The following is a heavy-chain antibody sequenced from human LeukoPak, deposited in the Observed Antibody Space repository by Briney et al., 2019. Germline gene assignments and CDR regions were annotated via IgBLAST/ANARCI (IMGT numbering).Heavy chain of an antibody. CDR2: MYYSGST. CDR1: GGSISSYY. V-gene: IGHV4-59*01. Sequence: SETLSLTCTVSGGSISSYYLSWIRQPPGKGLEWMGYMYYSGSTNYYPSLKNRVSVSVDTSTNHFSLMLSSVTAADTAVYYCARDLNGYSYGPYDAFDIWGEGTMVTVSS. J-gene: IGHJ3*02. D-gene: IGHD5-18*01. CDR3: ARDLNGYSYGPYDAFDI.